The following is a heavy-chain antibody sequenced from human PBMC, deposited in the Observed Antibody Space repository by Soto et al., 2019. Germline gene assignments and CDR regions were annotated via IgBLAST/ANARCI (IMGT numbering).Heavy chain of an antibody. J-gene: IGHJ6*02. V-gene: IGHV3-23*01. CDR3: AKGRGYSYGALPLDV. CDR1: GFTFSSYA. Sequence: VGSLRLSCAASGFTFSSYAMSWVRQAPGKGLEWVSAISGSGGSTYYADSVKGRFTISRDNSKNTLYLQMNSLRAEDTAVYYCAKGRGYSYGALPLDVWGQGTTVTVSS. D-gene: IGHD5-18*01. CDR2: ISGSGGST.